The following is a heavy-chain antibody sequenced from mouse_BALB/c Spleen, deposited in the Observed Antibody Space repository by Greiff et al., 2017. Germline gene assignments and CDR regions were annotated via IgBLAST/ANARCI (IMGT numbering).Heavy chain of an antibody. V-gene: IGHV2-6-2*01. D-gene: IGHD2-4*01. J-gene: IGHJ1*01. Sequence: VKLVESGPDLVAPSQSLSITCTVSGFSLTSYGVHWVRQPPGKGLEWLVVIWSDGSTTYNSALKSRLSISKDNSKSQVFLKMNSLQTDDTAMYYCARHDYDVHWYFDVWGAGTTVTVSS. CDR1: GFSLTSYG. CDR3: ARHDYDVHWYFDV. CDR2: IWSDGST.